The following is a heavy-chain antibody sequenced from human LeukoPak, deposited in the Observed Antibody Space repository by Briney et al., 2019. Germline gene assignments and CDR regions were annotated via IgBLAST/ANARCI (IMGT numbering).Heavy chain of an antibody. D-gene: IGHD5/OR15-5a*01. Sequence: PSETLSPTCTVSGGSISNSNSFWAWIRQPPGKGLEWIGTIYYSGITHYSPSLKSRVTISVDTSKNQFSLKLSSVTATDTALYYCARRVYGTSQYYWGQGTLVTVSS. V-gene: IGHV4-39*01. CDR3: ARRVYGTSQYY. J-gene: IGHJ4*02. CDR1: GGSISNSNSF. CDR2: IYYSGIT.